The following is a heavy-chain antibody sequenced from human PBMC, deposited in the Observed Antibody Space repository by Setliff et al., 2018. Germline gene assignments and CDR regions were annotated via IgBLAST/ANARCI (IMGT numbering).Heavy chain of an antibody. D-gene: IGHD1-26*01. CDR2: IHYSGTT. Sequence: SETLSLTCTVSGASINSGTYYWAWIRQPPGKGLEWIGRIHYSGTTYYNAALKSRVTMSVDTSKKQFSLNLSPVTAADTAVYYCARTGTYRYFDYWGQGALVTVSS. J-gene: IGHJ4*02. V-gene: IGHV4-39*01. CDR3: ARTGTYRYFDY. CDR1: GASINSGTYY.